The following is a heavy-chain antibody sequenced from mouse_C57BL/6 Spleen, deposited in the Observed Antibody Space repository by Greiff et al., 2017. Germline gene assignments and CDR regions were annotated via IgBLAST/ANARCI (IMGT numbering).Heavy chain of an antibody. CDR2: INPNNGGT. Sequence: VQLQQSGPELVKPGASVKIPCKASGYTFTDYNMDWVKQSHGKSLEWIGDINPNNGGTIYNQKFKGKATLTVDKSSSTAYMELRSLTSEDTAVYYCARLVGNYPGYFDVWGTGTTVTVSS. CDR3: ARLVGNYPGYFDV. J-gene: IGHJ1*03. D-gene: IGHD2-1*01. CDR1: GYTFTDYN. V-gene: IGHV1-18*01.